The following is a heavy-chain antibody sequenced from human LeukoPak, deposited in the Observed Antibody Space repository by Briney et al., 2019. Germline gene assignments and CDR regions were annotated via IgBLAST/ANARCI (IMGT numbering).Heavy chain of an antibody. D-gene: IGHD6-13*01. J-gene: IGHJ5*02. CDR3: AREVGVRTPGYSSSWNNWFDP. CDR2: ISSSSSYI. CDR1: GFTFSSYA. V-gene: IGHV3-21*01. Sequence: GGSLRLSCAASGFTFSSYAMSWVRQAPGKGLEWVSSISSSSSYIYYADSVKGRFTISRDNAKNSLYLQMNSLRAEDTAVYYCAREVGVRTPGYSSSWNNWFDPWGQGTLVTVSS.